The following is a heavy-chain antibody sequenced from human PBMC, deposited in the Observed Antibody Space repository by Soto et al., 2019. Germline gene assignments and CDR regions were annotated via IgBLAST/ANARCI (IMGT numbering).Heavy chain of an antibody. D-gene: IGHD1-26*01. Sequence: PGGSLRLSCAASGFTFSTYGMHWVRQAPGKGLEWVALIWSDGTNKYYADSVKDRFTISRDSTKNTLYLQANSLRAEDTAVYYCAKDRLYAGTSYYLDYWGQGALVTVSS. J-gene: IGHJ4*02. V-gene: IGHV3-33*06. CDR2: IWSDGTNK. CDR3: AKDRLYAGTSYYLDY. CDR1: GFTFSTYG.